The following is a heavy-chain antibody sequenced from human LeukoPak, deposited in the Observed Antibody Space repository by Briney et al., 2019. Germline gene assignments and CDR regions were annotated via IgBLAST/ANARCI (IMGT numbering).Heavy chain of an antibody. CDR1: GYTFNTYN. CDR3: ARGSDYMDV. CDR2: IIPIFGTA. J-gene: IGHJ6*03. V-gene: IGHV1-69*13. Sequence: GASVKVSCKASGYTFNTYNINWVRQAPGQGLEWMGGIIPIFGTANYAQKFQGRVTITADESTSTAYMELSSLRSEDTAVYYCARGSDYMDVWGKGTTVTISS.